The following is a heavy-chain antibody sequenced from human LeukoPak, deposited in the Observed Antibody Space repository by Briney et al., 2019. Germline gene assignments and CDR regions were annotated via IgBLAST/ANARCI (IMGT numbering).Heavy chain of an antibody. CDR1: GFSVSSNY. D-gene: IGHD3-22*01. V-gene: IGHV3-43*02. Sequence: GGSLRLSCAASGFSVSSNYMNWVRQAPGKGLEWVSLISGDGNSTYYAGSVKGRFTISRDNSKNSLYLQMNSLRTEDTAYYYCATNFGAYYYDTSGYYDFWGQGTLATVSS. J-gene: IGHJ4*02. CDR2: ISGDGNST. CDR3: ATNFGAYYYDTSGYYDF.